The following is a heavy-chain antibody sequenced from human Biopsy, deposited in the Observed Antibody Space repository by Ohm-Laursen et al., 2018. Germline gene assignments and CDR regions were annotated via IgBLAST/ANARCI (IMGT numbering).Heavy chain of an antibody. J-gene: IGHJ3*01. D-gene: IGHD2/OR15-2a*01. V-gene: IGHV3-7*01. Sequence: SLRLSCAASGFTFSTYWMTWVRQAPGKGLEWVANIKRDGRQSNHADSVKGRFTISRDNTKNSLYLQINSLRAEDTAVYYCTRDTTYYAGTTYYDALDVWGQGTTVTVSS. CDR3: TRDTTYYAGTTYYDALDV. CDR1: GFTFSTYW. CDR2: IKRDGRQS.